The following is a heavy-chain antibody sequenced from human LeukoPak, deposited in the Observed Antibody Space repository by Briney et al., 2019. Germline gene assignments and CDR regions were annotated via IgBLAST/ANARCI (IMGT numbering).Heavy chain of an antibody. J-gene: IGHJ4*02. D-gene: IGHD2-15*01. CDR1: GFTVSSNY. V-gene: IGHV3-66*02. CDR2: IYSGGTT. Sequence: GGSLRLSCAASGFTVSSNYMSWVRQAPGKGLEWVSVIYSGGTTYYADSVKGRFTISRDNSKNTLYLQMHSPRAEDTAVYYCARDCSGGSCFFDYWGQGTLVTVSS. CDR3: ARDCSGGSCFFDY.